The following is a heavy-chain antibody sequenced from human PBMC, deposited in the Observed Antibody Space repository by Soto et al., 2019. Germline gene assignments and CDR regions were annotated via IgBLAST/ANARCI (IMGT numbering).Heavy chain of an antibody. D-gene: IGHD1-1*01. Sequence: SETLSLTCTVSDGSISSYYSGWIRQPPGKGLEWIGYIFYTGSTTYNPSLKSRVTISVDTSKNHFSLKLSSVTAADTAVYYCARHYPIGNNWNYFDYWGQGTLVTVSS. CDR1: DGSISSYY. CDR3: ARHYPIGNNWNYFDY. J-gene: IGHJ4*02. CDR2: IFYTGST. V-gene: IGHV4-59*08.